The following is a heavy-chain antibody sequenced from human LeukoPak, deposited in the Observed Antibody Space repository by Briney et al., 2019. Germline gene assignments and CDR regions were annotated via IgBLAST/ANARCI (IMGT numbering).Heavy chain of an antibody. CDR3: AREAQDQMPTYAIDY. V-gene: IGHV3-30*03. CDR2: ISYDGSNK. J-gene: IGHJ4*02. D-gene: IGHD2-8*01. Sequence: PGGSLRLSCAASGFSFSSYGMHWVRQAPGKGLEWVAVISYDGSNKYYADSVKGRFTISRDNSKNTLYLQMNGLRAEDTAVYYCAREAQDQMPTYAIDYWGQGTLVTVSS. CDR1: GFSFSSYG.